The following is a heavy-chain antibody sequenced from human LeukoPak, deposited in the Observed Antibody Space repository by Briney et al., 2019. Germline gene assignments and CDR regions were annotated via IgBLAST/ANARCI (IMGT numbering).Heavy chain of an antibody. D-gene: IGHD3-3*01. CDR3: ARRMIFGVVISSFDP. CDR2: IYYSGST. Sequence: SETLSLTCTVSGGSISSYYWGWIRQPPGKGLEWIGSIYYSGSTYYNPSLKSRVTISVDTSKNQFSLKLSSVTAADTAVYYCARRMIFGVVISSFDPWGQGTLVTVSS. CDR1: GGSISSYY. V-gene: IGHV4-39*01. J-gene: IGHJ5*02.